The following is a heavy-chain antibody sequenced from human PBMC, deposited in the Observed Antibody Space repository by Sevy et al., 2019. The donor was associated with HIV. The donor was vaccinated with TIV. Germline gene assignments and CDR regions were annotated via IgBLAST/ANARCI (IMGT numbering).Heavy chain of an antibody. D-gene: IGHD3-22*01. CDR1: GFTFSSYE. J-gene: IGHJ5*02. CDR3: ARVDANDDKGFDP. V-gene: IGHV3-48*03. CDR2: ISSSGTTI. Sequence: GGSLRLSCEASGFTFSSYEMNWVRQAPGKGLEWVSYISSSGTTITYADSVKGRFTISRDNAKNTLYMQMNSLRAEDTAVYYCARVDANDDKGFDPWGQGTLVTISS.